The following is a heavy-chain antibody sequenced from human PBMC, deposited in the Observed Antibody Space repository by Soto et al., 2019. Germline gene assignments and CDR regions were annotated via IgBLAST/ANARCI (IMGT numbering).Heavy chain of an antibody. CDR1: GYTFTSYA. J-gene: IGHJ5*02. V-gene: IGHV1-3*01. CDR2: IKAGNGNT. Sequence: ASVKVSCKASGYTFTSYAMHWVRQAPGQRLEWMGWIKAGNGNTKYSQKFQGRVTITRDTSASTAYMELISLSSEDTAVYYCARSFIVLVPAAISPTNWFDPWGQGTLVTVSS. CDR3: ARSFIVLVPAAISPTNWFDP. D-gene: IGHD2-2*02.